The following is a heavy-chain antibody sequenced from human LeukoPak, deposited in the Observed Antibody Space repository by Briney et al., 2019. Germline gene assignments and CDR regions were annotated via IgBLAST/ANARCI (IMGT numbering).Heavy chain of an antibody. CDR1: GFTFSDYF. J-gene: IGHJ6*02. CDR3: AREKTTRTGPAMDV. Sequence: GGSLRLSCAASGFTFSDYFMKWIRQAPGKGLEWVSYISSSGSNTYYADSVKGRFTISRDNAKNSLYLQMNSLRAEDTAVYYCAREKTTRTGPAMDVWGQGTTVTVSS. CDR2: ISSSGSNT. V-gene: IGHV3-11*01. D-gene: IGHD3/OR15-3a*01.